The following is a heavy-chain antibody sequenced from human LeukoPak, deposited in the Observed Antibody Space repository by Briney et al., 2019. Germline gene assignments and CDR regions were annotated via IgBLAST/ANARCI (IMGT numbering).Heavy chain of an antibody. CDR3: AREATVGPFDY. CDR2: IYSGGST. D-gene: IGHD1-26*01. V-gene: IGHV3-66*01. J-gene: IGHJ4*02. CDR1: GFTVSSNY. Sequence: GGSLRLSCAASGFTVSSNYMSWVRQAPGKGLEWVSVIYSGGSTYYADSVKGRFTISRDNSKNTLYLQMNSLRAEDTAVYYCAREATVGPFDYWGQGTLVTVSS.